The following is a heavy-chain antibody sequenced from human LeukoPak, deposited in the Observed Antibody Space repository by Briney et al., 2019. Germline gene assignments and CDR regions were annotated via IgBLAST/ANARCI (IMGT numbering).Heavy chain of an antibody. D-gene: IGHD6-19*01. J-gene: IGHJ4*02. CDR1: GITFSSYA. CDR3: AKDGDSSSGHCDY. Sequence: GSSVKVSCKTSGITFSSYAMSWVQQAPGQGLEWMGRIIPMLGLTDYAQKFQGRVTITADTSTRTVYMELTSLTSEDTAVYYCAKDGDSSSGHCDYWGQGTLVTVSS. V-gene: IGHV1-69*04. CDR2: IIPMLGLT.